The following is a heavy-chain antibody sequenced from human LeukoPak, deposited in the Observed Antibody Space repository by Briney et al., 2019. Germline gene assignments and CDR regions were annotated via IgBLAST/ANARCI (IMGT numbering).Heavy chain of an antibody. Sequence: PSETLSLTCAVYGGSFSGYYWSWIRQPPGKGLEWIGEINHSGSTNYNPSLKSRVTISVDTSKNQFSLQLSSVTAADTAVYYCARGLNPRAFDIWGQGTMVTVSS. V-gene: IGHV4-34*01. CDR2: INHSGST. CDR1: GGSFSGYY. D-gene: IGHD1-14*01. CDR3: ARGLNPRAFDI. J-gene: IGHJ3*02.